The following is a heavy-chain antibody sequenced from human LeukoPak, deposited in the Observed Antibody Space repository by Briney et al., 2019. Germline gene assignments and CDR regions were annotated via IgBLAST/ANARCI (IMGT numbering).Heavy chain of an antibody. V-gene: IGHV4-39*01. J-gene: IGHJ4*02. CDR3: ARRVESGYYGSGSRTTYFDY. Sequence: KPSETLSLTCTVSGGSISSSSYYWGWIRQPPGKGLEWIGSIYYSGSTYYSPSLKSRVTISVDTSKNQFSLKLSSVTAADTAVYYCARRVESGYYGSGSRTTYFDYWGQGTLVTVSS. D-gene: IGHD3-10*01. CDR1: GGSISSSSYY. CDR2: IYYSGST.